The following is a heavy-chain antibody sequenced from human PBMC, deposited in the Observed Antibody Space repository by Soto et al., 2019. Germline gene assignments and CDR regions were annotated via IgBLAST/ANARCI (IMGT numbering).Heavy chain of an antibody. V-gene: IGHV4-39*01. CDR1: GGSISSSSYY. CDR2: IYYSGST. CDR3: ARYVDTAMVKGYYFDY. D-gene: IGHD5-18*01. Sequence: SETLSLTCTVSGGSISSSSYYWGWIRQPPGKGLEWIGSIYYSGSTYYNPSLKSRVTISVDTSKNQFSLKLSSVTAADTAVYYCARYVDTAMVKGYYFDYWGQGTQVTVSS. J-gene: IGHJ4*02.